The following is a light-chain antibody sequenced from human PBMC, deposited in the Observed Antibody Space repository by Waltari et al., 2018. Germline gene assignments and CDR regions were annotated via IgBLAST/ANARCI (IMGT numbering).Light chain of an antibody. V-gene: IGLV2-11*01. Sequence: QSALTQPRSVSGSPGQSVTIPCPGTSSDVGSSNSVSWYQQHPGKAPKLMIYDVSKRPSGVPDRFSGSKSGNTASLTISGLQAEDEADYYCCSYAGSYTWVFGGGTKLTVL. CDR1: SSDVGSSNS. CDR3: CSYAGSYTWV. CDR2: DVS. J-gene: IGLJ3*02.